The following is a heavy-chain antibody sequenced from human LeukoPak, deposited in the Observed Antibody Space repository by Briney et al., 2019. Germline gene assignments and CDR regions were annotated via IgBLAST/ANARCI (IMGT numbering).Heavy chain of an antibody. Sequence: GGSLRLSCVVSGFTFSNYAMKWVRQAPGKGLGCVSTISTSGGSTYYADSVKGRFTISRDNSKNTLYLQMNSLRAEDTAVYYCARGGTDVLTGLLYWGQGTLVTVSS. V-gene: IGHV3-23*01. CDR2: ISTSGGST. CDR3: ARGGTDVLTGLLY. D-gene: IGHD3-9*01. CDR1: GFTFSNYA. J-gene: IGHJ4*02.